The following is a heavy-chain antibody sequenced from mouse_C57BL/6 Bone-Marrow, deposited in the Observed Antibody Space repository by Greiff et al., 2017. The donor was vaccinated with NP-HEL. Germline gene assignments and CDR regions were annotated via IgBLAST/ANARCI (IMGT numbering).Heavy chain of an antibody. J-gene: IGHJ1*03. V-gene: IGHV5-12*01. D-gene: IGHD1-1*01. Sequence: EVKLVESGGGLVQPGGSLKLSCAASGFTFSDYYMYWVRQTPEKRLEWVAYISNGGGSTYYPDTVKGRFTISRDNAKNTLYLQMSRLKSEDTAMYYCARPYYYGSSHWYFDVWGTGTTVTVSS. CDR3: ARPYYYGSSHWYFDV. CDR1: GFTFSDYY. CDR2: ISNGGGST.